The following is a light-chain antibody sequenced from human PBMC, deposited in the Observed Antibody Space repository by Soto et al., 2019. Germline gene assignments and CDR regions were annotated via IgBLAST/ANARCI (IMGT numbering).Light chain of an antibody. CDR2: WWS. CDR1: QSLVHRSNNKNY. Sequence: DIVMIQSPDSLVVSLCERAIIKCKSSQSLVHRSNNKNYLTRYQQKSCQPPKLLIYWWSARESGVPDRFPGSGPGTDFHLTISGLKAEHVATYYCQQYYHGISLAVGRGPKVAL. V-gene: IGKV4-1*01. CDR3: QQYYHGISLA. J-gene: IGKJ4*01.